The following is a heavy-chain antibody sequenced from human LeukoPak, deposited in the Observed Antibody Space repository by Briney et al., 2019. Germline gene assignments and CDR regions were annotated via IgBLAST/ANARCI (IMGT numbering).Heavy chain of an antibody. Sequence: GGSLRLSCAASGFTVSSKYISWVRQAPGKGLERVSVIYDGGSADYADSVKGRFTISRDDSRNTLYLQMNSLKTEDTALYYCTTDLPSRGAGEFDYWGQGTLVTVSS. CDR3: TTDLPSRGAGEFDY. CDR1: GFTVSSKY. D-gene: IGHD3-10*01. J-gene: IGHJ4*02. V-gene: IGHV3-66*01. CDR2: IYDGGSA.